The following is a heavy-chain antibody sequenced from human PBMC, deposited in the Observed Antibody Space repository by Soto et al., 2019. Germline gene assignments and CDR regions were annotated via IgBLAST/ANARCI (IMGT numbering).Heavy chain of an antibody. Sequence: QVQLVESGGGVVQPGGSLRLSCAASGFTFSTYGFHWVRQAPGKAPEWVAGLLAATNKDYYADSVKGRFTISRDNSNNILYLQMNSLRDEDTAIYFCAKDDGQGYWGQGTLVTVSS. CDR3: AKDDGQGY. CDR2: LLAATNKD. CDR1: GFTFSTYG. V-gene: IGHV3-30*18. J-gene: IGHJ4*02.